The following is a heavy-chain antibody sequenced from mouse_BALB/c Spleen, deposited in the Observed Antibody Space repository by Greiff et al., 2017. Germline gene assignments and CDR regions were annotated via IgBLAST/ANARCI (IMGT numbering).Heavy chain of an antibody. V-gene: IGHV1-18*01. Sequence: EVQLQQSGPELVKPGASVKIPCKASGYTFTDYNMDWVKQSHGKSLEWIGDINPNNGGTIYNQKFKGKATLTVDKSSSTAYMELRSLTSEDTAVYYCARGGLYYGTSLTNAMDYWGQGTSVTVSS. J-gene: IGHJ4*01. D-gene: IGHD1-1*01. CDR3: ARGGLYYGTSLTNAMDY. CDR1: GYTFTDYN. CDR2: INPNNGGT.